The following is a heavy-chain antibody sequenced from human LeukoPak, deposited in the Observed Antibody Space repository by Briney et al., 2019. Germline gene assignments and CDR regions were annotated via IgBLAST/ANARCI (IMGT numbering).Heavy chain of an antibody. V-gene: IGHV3-9*01. CDR1: GFTFDDYA. Sequence: GRSLRLSCAASGFTFDDYAMHWVRQAPGKGLEWVSGISWNSGSIGYADSVKGRFTISRDNAKNSLYLQMNSLRAEDTAVYYRARGDILPHWGQGTLVTVSS. J-gene: IGHJ4*02. CDR3: ARGDILPH. CDR2: ISWNSGSI. D-gene: IGHD3-3*02.